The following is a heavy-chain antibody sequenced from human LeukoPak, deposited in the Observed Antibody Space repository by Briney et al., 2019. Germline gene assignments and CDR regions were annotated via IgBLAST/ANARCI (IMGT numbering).Heavy chain of an antibody. CDR3: ARVVAGARWGAFDI. V-gene: IGHV3-74*01. CDR2: INSDGSST. CDR1: GFFFSSSW. D-gene: IGHD1-26*01. Sequence: GGSLRLPCAASGFFFSSSWMHWVRQAPGKGLVWVSRINSDGSSTSYADSVKGRFTISRDNAKNTLYLQMNSLRAEDTAVYYCARVVAGARWGAFDIRGQGTMVTVSS. J-gene: IGHJ3*02.